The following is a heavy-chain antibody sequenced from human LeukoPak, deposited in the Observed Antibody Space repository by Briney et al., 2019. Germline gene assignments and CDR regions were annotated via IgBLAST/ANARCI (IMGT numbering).Heavy chain of an antibody. V-gene: IGHV3-23*05. J-gene: IGHJ4*02. Sequence: GGSLRLSCAASGFTFSSYGMSWVCQAPGKGMGWVSAIEIGGASTYYADSVMSRFSISRDNTKNTLYLQKSSPRAAATAVFYCSENYYGSGSYADFDFWGQGTRVTVSS. D-gene: IGHD3-10*01. CDR3: SENYYGSGSYADFDF. CDR1: GFTFSSYG. CDR2: IEIGGAST.